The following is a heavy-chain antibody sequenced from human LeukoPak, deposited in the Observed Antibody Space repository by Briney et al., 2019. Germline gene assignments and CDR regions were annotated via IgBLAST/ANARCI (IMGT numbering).Heavy chain of an antibody. V-gene: IGHV1-8*01. J-gene: IGHJ3*02. CDR3: TRGLVVLSATSWAFDI. CDR2: MNPNSGNT. D-gene: IGHD2-15*01. Sequence: ASVKVSCKAPGYTFTSYDINWVRQATGQGLEWMGWMNPNSGNTGYAQKFQARVSMTRNTSVSTAYMELSSLRSEDTAVYYCTRGLVVLSATSWAFDIWGHGTMVTVSS. CDR1: GYTFTSYD.